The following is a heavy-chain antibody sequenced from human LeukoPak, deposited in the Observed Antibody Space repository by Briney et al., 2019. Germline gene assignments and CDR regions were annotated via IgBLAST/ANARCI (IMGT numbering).Heavy chain of an antibody. Sequence: SETLSLTCTVSVGSISIGDYYWSWIRQPPGKGLEWIGYIYYSGSTYYNPSLKSRVTISLDTSKNQFSLKLSSVTAADTAVYYCASDSGAGFDYWGQGTLVTVSS. CDR1: VGSISIGDYY. J-gene: IGHJ4*02. D-gene: IGHD2-15*01. CDR2: IYYSGST. CDR3: ASDSGAGFDY. V-gene: IGHV4-30-4*08.